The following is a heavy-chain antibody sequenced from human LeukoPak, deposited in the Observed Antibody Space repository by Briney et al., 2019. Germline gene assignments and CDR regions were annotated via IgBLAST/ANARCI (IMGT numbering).Heavy chain of an antibody. CDR2: TSHDGIHK. V-gene: IGHV3-30-3*01. CDR1: GFTFSLYA. J-gene: IGHJ4*02. D-gene: IGHD5-24*01. CDR3: AREGAEMATINYFDY. Sequence: GGSLRLSCAASGFTFSLYAMHWVRQAPGKGLEWVAVTSHDGIHKYYSDSVKGRFTISRDNSKNTLYLQMNSLRAEDTAVYYCAREGAEMATINYFDYWGQGTLVTVSS.